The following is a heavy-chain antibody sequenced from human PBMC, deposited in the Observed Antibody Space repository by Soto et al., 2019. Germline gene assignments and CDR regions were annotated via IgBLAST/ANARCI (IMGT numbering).Heavy chain of an antibody. Sequence: ASVKVSCKASGYTFTSYGISWVRQAPGQGLEWMGWISAYNGNTNYAQKLQGRVTMTTDTSTSTAYMELRSLRAEDTAVYYCARGPYYYDSSGYGYWGQGTLVTVSS. CDR2: ISAYNGNT. V-gene: IGHV1-18*01. D-gene: IGHD3-22*01. CDR3: ARGPYYYDSSGYGY. J-gene: IGHJ4*02. CDR1: GYTFTSYG.